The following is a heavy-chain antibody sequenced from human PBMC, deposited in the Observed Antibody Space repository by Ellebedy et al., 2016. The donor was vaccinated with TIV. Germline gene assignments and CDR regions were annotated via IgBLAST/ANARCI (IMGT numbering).Heavy chain of an antibody. J-gene: IGHJ4*02. Sequence: GESLKISCAASGFTFSSYSMNWVRQAPGKGLEWVSSISSSSYIYYADSVKGRFTISRDNAKNSLYLQMNSLRAEDTAVYYCARGGVVAGADYWGQGTLVTVSS. CDR3: ARGGVVAGADY. V-gene: IGHV3-21*01. CDR2: ISSSSYI. CDR1: GFTFSSYS. D-gene: IGHD6-19*01.